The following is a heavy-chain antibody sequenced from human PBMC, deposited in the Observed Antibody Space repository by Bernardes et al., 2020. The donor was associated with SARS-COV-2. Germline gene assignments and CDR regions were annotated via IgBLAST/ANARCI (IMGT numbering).Heavy chain of an antibody. CDR1: GGSISSYY. D-gene: IGHD2-2*01. CDR3: ARYRVGCSSTSCYVYYYYYMDV. V-gene: IGHV4-59*01. J-gene: IGHJ6*03. Sequence: SETLSLTCTVSGGSISSYYWSWIRQPPGKGLEWIGYIYYSGSTNYNPSLKSRVTISVDTSKNQFSLKLSSVTAADTAVYYCARYRVGCSSTSCYVYYYYYMDVWGKGTTVTVSS. CDR2: IYYSGST.